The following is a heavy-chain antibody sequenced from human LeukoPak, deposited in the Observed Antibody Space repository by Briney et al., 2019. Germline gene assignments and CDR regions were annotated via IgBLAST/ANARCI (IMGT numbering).Heavy chain of an antibody. CDR3: ALEWELGKVDY. CDR2: IYYSGST. Sequence: SETLSLTCTVSGGSISSYYWSWIRQPPGKGLESIGYIYYSGSTNYNPSLKSRVTISVDTSKNQFSLKLSSVTAADTVVYYCALEWELGKVDYWGQGTLVTVSS. CDR1: GGSISSYY. J-gene: IGHJ4*02. D-gene: IGHD1-26*01. V-gene: IGHV4-59*01.